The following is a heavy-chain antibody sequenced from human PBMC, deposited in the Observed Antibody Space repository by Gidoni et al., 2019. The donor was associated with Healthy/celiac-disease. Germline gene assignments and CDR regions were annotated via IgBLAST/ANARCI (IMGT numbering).Heavy chain of an antibody. CDR2: IYYSGST. Sequence: QLQLQESGPGLVKPSETLSLTCTVPGGSISSSSYYWGWLRQPPGKGLEWIGSIYYSGSTYYNPSLKSRVTISVDTSKNQFSLKLSSVTAADTAVYYCARRSHRIWFDPWGQGTLVTVSS. D-gene: IGHD3-10*01. CDR3: ARRSHRIWFDP. CDR1: GGSISSSSYY. J-gene: IGHJ5*02. V-gene: IGHV4-39*01.